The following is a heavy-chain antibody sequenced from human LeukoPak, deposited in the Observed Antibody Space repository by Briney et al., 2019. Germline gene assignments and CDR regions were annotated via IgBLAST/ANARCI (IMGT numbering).Heavy chain of an antibody. J-gene: IGHJ6*03. V-gene: IGHV1-8*03. CDR2: MNPNSGNT. D-gene: IGHD5-18*01. CDR3: ARGPGYSYGYYYYYYMDV. Sequence: ASVKVSCKASGYTFTSYDINWVRQATGQGLEWMGWMNPNSGNTGYAQKFQGRVTITRNTSISTAYMELSSLRSEDTAVYYCARGPGYSYGYYYYYYMDVWGKGTTVTVS. CDR1: GYTFTSYD.